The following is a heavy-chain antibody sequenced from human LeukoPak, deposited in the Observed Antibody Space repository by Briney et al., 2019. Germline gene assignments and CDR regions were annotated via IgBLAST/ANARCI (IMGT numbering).Heavy chain of an antibody. V-gene: IGHV3-53*01. CDR1: GFTFSSHW. CDR2: IYSGGST. Sequence: PGGSLRLSCAASGFTFSSHWISWVRQAPGKGLEWVSVIYSGGSTYYAASVKGRFTISRDFSKNTVFLHMNSLRAEDTAMYYCARGDDSGYYDYFDYWGQGALVTVSS. CDR3: ARGDDSGYYDYFDY. D-gene: IGHD3-22*01. J-gene: IGHJ4*02.